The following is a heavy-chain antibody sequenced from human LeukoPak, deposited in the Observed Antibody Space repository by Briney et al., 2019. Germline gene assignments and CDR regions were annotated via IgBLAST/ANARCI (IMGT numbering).Heavy chain of an antibody. D-gene: IGHD5-12*01. CDR2: MNPNSGNT. Sequence: ASVKVSCKASRYTFTSYDINWVRQATGQGLEWMGWMNPNSGNTGYAQKFQGRVTMTRNTSISTAYMELSSLRSEDTAVYYCARGPHGHIVATMDVWGKGTTVTISS. CDR1: RYTFTSYD. J-gene: IGHJ6*03. CDR3: ARGPHGHIVATMDV. V-gene: IGHV1-8*01.